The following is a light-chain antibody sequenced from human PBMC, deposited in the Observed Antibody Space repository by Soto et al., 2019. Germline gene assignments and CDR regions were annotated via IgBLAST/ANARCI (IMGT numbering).Light chain of an antibody. CDR3: QQTRSYPST. J-gene: IGKJ4*01. CDR1: QGIDSY. Sequence: IQLTQSPSSLSASVGDRVTITCRASQGIDSYLAWYQQRPGKVPQLLLYETSILQSGVSSRFSGSGSGTDFTLTISSLQAEDFATYYCQQTRSYPSTFGGGTKVDIK. V-gene: IGKV1-9*01. CDR2: ETS.